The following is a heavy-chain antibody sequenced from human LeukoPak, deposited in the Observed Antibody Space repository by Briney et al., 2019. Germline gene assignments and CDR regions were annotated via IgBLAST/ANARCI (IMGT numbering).Heavy chain of an antibody. J-gene: IGHJ5*02. Sequence: GGSLRLSCAASGFIFNNYGLIWVRQAPGKRLEWVSAISNDGGGTNYADFVRGRFTISRDNSKNTLFLQMNSLRAEDTALYYCAKGSSGYFADLWGQGTLVTVSS. CDR2: ISNDGGGT. D-gene: IGHD3-22*01. V-gene: IGHV3-23*01. CDR3: AKGSSGYFADL. CDR1: GFIFNNYG.